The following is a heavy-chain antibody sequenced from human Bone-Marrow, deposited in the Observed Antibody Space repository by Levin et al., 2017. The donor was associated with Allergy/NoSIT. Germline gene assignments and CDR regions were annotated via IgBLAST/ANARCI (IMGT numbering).Heavy chain of an antibody. Sequence: GESLKISCKGSGYSFTSYWIGWVRPMPGEGLELMGIIYPCYSDTRYSPSLQGQVTISADKSLSTAYLQWSSLKASDTAMYYCARLNDKDSSSWYNYDYYYMDVWGKGTTVTVSS. CDR1: GYSFTSYW. V-gene: IGHV5-51*01. J-gene: IGHJ6*03. CDR2: IYPCYSDT. D-gene: IGHD6-13*01. CDR3: ARLNDKDSSSWYNYDYYYMDV.